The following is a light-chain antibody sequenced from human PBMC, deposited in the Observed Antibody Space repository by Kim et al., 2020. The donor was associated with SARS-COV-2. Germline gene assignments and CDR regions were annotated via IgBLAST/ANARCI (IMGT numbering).Light chain of an antibody. CDR2: DVS. CDR3: QQYRNLPYT. CDR1: QDISHS. V-gene: IGKV1-33*01. J-gene: IGKJ2*01. Sequence: SASVGDRVTITCRASQDISHSLNWYQHKPGKAPNLLIYDVSNLRTGAPSRFRGSGSGRYFTFTISGLQPEDTATYFCQQYRNLPYTFGQGTKLEI.